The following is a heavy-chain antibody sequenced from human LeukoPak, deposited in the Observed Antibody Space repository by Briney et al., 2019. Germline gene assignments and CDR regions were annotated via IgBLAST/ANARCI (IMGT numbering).Heavy chain of an antibody. D-gene: IGHD4-17*01. Sequence: GGSLRLSCVVSGFTFSKIEMHWVRQAPGKGLEWVAFISYDGSRIFYADSVKGRFTISRDNSKNTLYLQMISLRAEDTAVYYCATLRPRVDYDYFYYYGLDVWGQGTTVTVSS. J-gene: IGHJ6*02. CDR3: ATLRPRVDYDYFYYYGLDV. CDR2: ISYDGSRI. CDR1: GFTFSKIE. V-gene: IGHV3-30*14.